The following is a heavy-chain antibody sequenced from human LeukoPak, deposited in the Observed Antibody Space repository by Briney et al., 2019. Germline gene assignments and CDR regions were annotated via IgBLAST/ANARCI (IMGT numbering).Heavy chain of an antibody. Sequence: ASVKVSCKASGYTFIGYYMHWVRQAPGQGLGWMGWVQPNSGGTKYAQKFQDRVTMTRDTSNTTAYMQLNRLRSDDTAVYYCARAIPSQVLFSIHGLDVWGPGTTVIVSS. CDR3: ARAIPSQVLFSIHGLDV. CDR2: VQPNSGGT. CDR1: GYTFIGYY. J-gene: IGHJ6*02. V-gene: IGHV1-2*02. D-gene: IGHD3-16*01.